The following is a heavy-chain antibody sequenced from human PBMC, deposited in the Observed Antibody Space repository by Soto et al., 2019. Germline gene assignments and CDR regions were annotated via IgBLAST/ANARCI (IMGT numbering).Heavy chain of an antibody. J-gene: IGHJ5*02. D-gene: IGHD6-13*01. Sequence: QVQLVQSGAEVKKPGASVKVSCKASGYTFTGYYMHWVRQAPGQGLEWMGWINPNSGGTNYAQKFQGWVTMTRDTSFSTAYMELSRLRSDDTAVYYCARGGIAAAGVSSWLDPWGQGTLVTVSS. CDR3: ARGGIAAAGVSSWLDP. V-gene: IGHV1-2*04. CDR1: GYTFTGYY. CDR2: INPNSGGT.